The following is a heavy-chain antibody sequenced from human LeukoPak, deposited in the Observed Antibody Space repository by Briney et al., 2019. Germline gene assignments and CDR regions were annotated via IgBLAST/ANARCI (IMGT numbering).Heavy chain of an antibody. D-gene: IGHD1-14*01. CDR2: LNQDGTET. Sequence: GGSLRLSCAASGFIFDSHWMNWVRHAPGKGLEWVAHLNQDGTETYYADSVRGRFTISRDNAKSSLYLQMNGLRADDTAVYYRARDSYRALEYWGQGALVTVSS. CDR3: ARDSYRALEY. V-gene: IGHV3-7*01. J-gene: IGHJ4*02. CDR1: GFIFDSHW.